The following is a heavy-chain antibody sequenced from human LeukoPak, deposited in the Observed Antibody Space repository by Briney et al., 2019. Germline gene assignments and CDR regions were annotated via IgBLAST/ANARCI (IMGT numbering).Heavy chain of an antibody. Sequence: GGSLRLSCAASGFTFSSYSMNWVRQAPGKGLEWVSSISSSSSYIYYADSVKGRFTISRDNAKNSLYLQMNSLRAEDTAVYYCAREGWYCSGGSCYSAHYMDVWGKGITVTVSS. CDR3: AREGWYCSGGSCYSAHYMDV. CDR2: ISSSSSYI. CDR1: GFTFSSYS. D-gene: IGHD2-15*01. J-gene: IGHJ6*03. V-gene: IGHV3-21*01.